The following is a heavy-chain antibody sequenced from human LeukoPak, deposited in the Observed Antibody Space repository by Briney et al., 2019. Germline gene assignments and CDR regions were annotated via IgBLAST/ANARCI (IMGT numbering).Heavy chain of an antibody. CDR2: IYYSEST. D-gene: IGHD2/OR15-2a*01. Sequence: SETLSLTCAVYGGSFSGYYWSWIRQPPGKGLEWIGYIYYSESTNYNPSLESRVTISTDTSKSQFSLNLRSVTAEDTGIYYCARGRCRNSGCRPYFDYWGQGTQVTVSS. J-gene: IGHJ4*02. CDR3: ARGRCRNSGCRPYFDY. CDR1: GGSFSGYY. V-gene: IGHV4-59*01.